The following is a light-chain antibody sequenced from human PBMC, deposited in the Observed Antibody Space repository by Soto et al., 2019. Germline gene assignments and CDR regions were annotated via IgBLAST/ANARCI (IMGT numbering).Light chain of an antibody. CDR3: AAWDDSLNGHVV. V-gene: IGLV2-8*01. J-gene: IGLJ2*01. CDR2: EVV. Sequence: QSVLTQPPSASGSPGQSVTISCTGTKNDIGVYDFVSWYQHHPGKAPRLIIYEVVQRPSGVPDRFSGSKSGNTASLTVSGLQAADEADYYCAAWDDSLNGHVVFGGGTKVTVL. CDR1: KNDIGVYDF.